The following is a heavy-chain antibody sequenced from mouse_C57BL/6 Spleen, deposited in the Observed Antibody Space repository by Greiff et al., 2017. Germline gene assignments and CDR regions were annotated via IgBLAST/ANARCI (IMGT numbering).Heavy chain of an antibody. D-gene: IGHD2-4*01. V-gene: IGHV1-22*01. J-gene: IGHJ4*01. CDR3: ARDSYYDSVRAMGY. CDR2: INPNNGGT. Sequence: VQLQQSGPELVKPGASVKMSCKASGYTFTDYNMHWVKQSHGKSLEWIGYINPNNGGTSYNQKFKGKATLTVNKSSSTAYMELRSLTSEDSAVYYWARDSYYDSVRAMGYWGQGTSVTVSA. CDR1: GYTFTDYN.